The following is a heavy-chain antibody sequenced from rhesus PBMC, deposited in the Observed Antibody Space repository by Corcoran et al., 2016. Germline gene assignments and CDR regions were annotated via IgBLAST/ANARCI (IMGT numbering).Heavy chain of an antibody. D-gene: IGHD6-13*01. CDR2: IDGNSAGT. Sequence: QVQLQESGPGLVKPSETLSLTCTVSGGSIIVYYWSWIRQPPGKGLEWIGNIDGNSAGTNYNPSLKRRVTISKDTSKNQFSLKLSSVTATDTAVYYCARNRQLVWFDYWGQGVLVTVSS. CDR1: GGSIIVYY. J-gene: IGHJ4*01. V-gene: IGHV4-81*01. CDR3: ARNRQLVWFDY.